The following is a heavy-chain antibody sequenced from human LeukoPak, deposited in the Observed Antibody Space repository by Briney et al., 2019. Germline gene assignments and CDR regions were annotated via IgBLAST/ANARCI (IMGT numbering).Heavy chain of an antibody. V-gene: IGHV3-30*02. CDR2: IRYEGTDK. CDR3: APRVVVITAPFDY. D-gene: IGHD2-21*01. Sequence: GGSLRLSCAASGFTSSSFGMHWVRQAPGKGLEWVAFIRYEGTDKYYADSVKGRFTISRDNSKNTLYLQMNSLRPEDTAVYYCAPRVVVITAPFDYWGQGTLVTVSS. J-gene: IGHJ4*02. CDR1: GFTSSSFG.